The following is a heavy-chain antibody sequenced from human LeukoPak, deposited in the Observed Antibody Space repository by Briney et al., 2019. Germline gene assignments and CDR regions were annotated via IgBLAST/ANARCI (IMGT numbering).Heavy chain of an antibody. Sequence: ASVKVSCKASGYTFINYAITWLRQAPGQGLEWMGWISTYNANTNYAQKLQGRVTMTTDTSTRTAYMELRSLGSDDTAVYYCARLTTIFGVVMGYYFDYWGQGTLVTVSS. CDR1: GYTFINYA. CDR3: ARLTTIFGVVMGYYFDY. V-gene: IGHV1-18*01. J-gene: IGHJ4*02. D-gene: IGHD3-3*01. CDR2: ISTYNANT.